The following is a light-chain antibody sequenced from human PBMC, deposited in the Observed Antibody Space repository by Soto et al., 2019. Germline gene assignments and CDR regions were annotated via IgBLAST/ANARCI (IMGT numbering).Light chain of an antibody. CDR2: GAS. Sequence: EIVLTQSPGTLSLSPGERATLSCRASQSVRSSRLAWYKQKPGQAPRLLIYGASNRATGIPDRFSGSGSGTDFTLTISRLEPEDFAVYYCQQYGSSGTFGQGTKVDIK. CDR1: QSVRSSR. V-gene: IGKV3-20*01. CDR3: QQYGSSGT. J-gene: IGKJ1*01.